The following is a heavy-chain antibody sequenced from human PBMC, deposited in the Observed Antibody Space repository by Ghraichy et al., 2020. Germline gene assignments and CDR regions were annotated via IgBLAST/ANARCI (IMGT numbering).Heavy chain of an antibody. CDR3: AKGILRLCSTTRCGGFDV. J-gene: IGHJ6*02. D-gene: IGHD2-2*01. CDR2: IKHDGSDK. CDR1: GFTFSDYW. V-gene: IGHV3-7*01. Sequence: GGSLRLSCAASGFTFSDYWMNWVRQAPGNGLEWVANIKHDGSDKYYVDSVKCRITISRDNAKKSVYLQMSILRAEDTAVYYCAKGILRLCSTTRCGGFDVWGQGTTVTVSS.